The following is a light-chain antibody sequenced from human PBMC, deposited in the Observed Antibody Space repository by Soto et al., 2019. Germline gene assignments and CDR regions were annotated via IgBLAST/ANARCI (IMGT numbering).Light chain of an antibody. CDR3: PHYPTWPPLI. CDR2: RAS. J-gene: IGKJ4*01. V-gene: IGKV3-15*01. Sequence: ILLTQSPGTLSVSPGDRATLSCRASRSISSNLAWYQQKPGQGPRLLIYRASTRATGVPVRFSGRGSGTEFTLTISSLQSEDPAVYYCPHYPTWPPLIFGGGTRVEIK. CDR1: RSISSN.